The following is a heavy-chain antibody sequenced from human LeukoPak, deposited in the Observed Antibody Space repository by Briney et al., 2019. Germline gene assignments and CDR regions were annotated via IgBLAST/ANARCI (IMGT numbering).Heavy chain of an antibody. D-gene: IGHD3-22*01. CDR2: IKQDGSEK. CDR3: AREKPFYDSSGYYYPIAFDY. V-gene: IGHV3-7*03. CDR1: GFTFSTYY. Sequence: GGSLRLSCAASGFTFSTYYMSWVRQAPGTGLEWVANIKQDGSEKYYVDSVKGRFTISRDNAKNSLYLQMNSLRAEDTALYYCAREKPFYDSSGYYYPIAFDYWGQGTLVTVSS. J-gene: IGHJ4*02.